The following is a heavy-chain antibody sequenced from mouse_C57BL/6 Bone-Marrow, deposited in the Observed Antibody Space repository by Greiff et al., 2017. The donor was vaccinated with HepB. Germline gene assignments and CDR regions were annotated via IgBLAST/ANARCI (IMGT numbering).Heavy chain of an antibody. CDR2: IDPSDSYT. J-gene: IGHJ3*01. V-gene: IGHV1-69*01. Sequence: QVQLKQPGAELVMPGASVKLSCKASGYTFTSYWMHWVKQRPGQGLEWIGEIDPSDSYTNYNQKFKGKSTLTVDKSSSTAYMQLSSLTSEDSAVYYCARRGIYYGSGFAYWGQGTLVTVSA. D-gene: IGHD1-1*01. CDR3: ARRGIYYGSGFAY. CDR1: GYTFTSYW.